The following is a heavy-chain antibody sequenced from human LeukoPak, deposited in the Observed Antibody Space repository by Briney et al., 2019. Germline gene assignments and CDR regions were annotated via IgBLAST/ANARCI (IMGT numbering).Heavy chain of an antibody. CDR3: AKGGGSGNMCYSWVCGMAV. CDR1: GFTFDDYA. J-gene: IGHJ6*02. D-gene: IGHD2-15*01. Sequence: GGSLRLSCAASGFTFDDYAMHWVRQPPGKGLEWVSSISWSSGSIGYADSVKGRFTISRDNAKNSLYLQMNSLRAEDTALYYCAKGGGSGNMCYSWVCGMAVWGQGTTVTVSS. V-gene: IGHV3-9*01. CDR2: ISWSSGSI.